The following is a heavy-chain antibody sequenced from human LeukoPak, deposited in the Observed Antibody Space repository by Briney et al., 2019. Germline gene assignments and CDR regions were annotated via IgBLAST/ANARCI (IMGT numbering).Heavy chain of an antibody. J-gene: IGHJ5*02. V-gene: IGHV3-21*01. CDR1: GFTFSSYS. Sequence: GGSLRLSCAASGFTFSSYSMNWVRQAPGKGLEWVSSISSSSSYIYYADSVKGRFTISRDNAKNSLYLQMNSLRVEDTAVYYCARGPACSSTSCYTFRRWFDPWGQGTLVTVSS. D-gene: IGHD2-2*02. CDR3: ARGPACSSTSCYTFRRWFDP. CDR2: ISSSSSYI.